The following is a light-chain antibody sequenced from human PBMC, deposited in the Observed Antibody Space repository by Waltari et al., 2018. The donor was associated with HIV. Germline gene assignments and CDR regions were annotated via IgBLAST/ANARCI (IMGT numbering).Light chain of an antibody. CDR1: QSVSSSY. Sequence: ELVMTQSPATLSLSPGERATLSCRASQSVSSSYLSWYQQKPGQAPRLLIYGASTRATGIPARFSGSGSGTDFTLTISSLQPEDFAVYYCQQDYNLFTFGPGTKVDIK. V-gene: IGKV3D-7*01. CDR3: QQDYNLFT. CDR2: GAS. J-gene: IGKJ3*01.